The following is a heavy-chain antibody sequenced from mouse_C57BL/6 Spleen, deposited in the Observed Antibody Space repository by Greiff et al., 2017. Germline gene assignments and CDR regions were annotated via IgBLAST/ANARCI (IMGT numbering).Heavy chain of an antibody. D-gene: IGHD1-1*01. CDR3: ARWGYCSSLWYCDV. Sequence: VQLQQPGAELVMPGASVKLSCKASGYTFTSYWMHWVKQRPGQGLEWIGEIDPSDSYTNYNQKFKGKSTLTVDKSSSTAYMQLISLTSEDSAVYYCARWGYCSSLWYCDVWGTGTTVTVS. CDR2: IDPSDSYT. CDR1: GYTFTSYW. V-gene: IGHV1-69*01. J-gene: IGHJ1*03.